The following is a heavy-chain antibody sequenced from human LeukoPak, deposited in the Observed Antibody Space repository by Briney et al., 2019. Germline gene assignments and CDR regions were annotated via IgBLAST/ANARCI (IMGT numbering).Heavy chain of an antibody. CDR2: INPNSGGT. CDR1: GYTFTGYY. Sequence: ASVKVSCTASGYTFTGYYMHWVRQAPGQGLEWMGWINPNSGGTNYAQKFQGRVTMTRDTSISTAYMELSRLRSDDTAVYYCARGQLGYCSSTSCYRGFDPWGQGTLVTVSS. CDR3: ARGQLGYCSSTSCYRGFDP. J-gene: IGHJ5*02. V-gene: IGHV1-2*02. D-gene: IGHD2-2*01.